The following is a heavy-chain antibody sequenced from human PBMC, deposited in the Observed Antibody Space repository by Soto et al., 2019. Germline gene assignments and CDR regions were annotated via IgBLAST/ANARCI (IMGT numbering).Heavy chain of an antibody. CDR2: IDSRGRTL. CDR3: ARQAARNYIDS. V-gene: IGHV3-11*01. CDR1: GFTFSDYS. Sequence: GALRLSCVASGFTFSDYSMSWIRQAPGKGLEWLAFIDSRGRTLSYADSVRGRFTISRDNAENSVYLQMDSLRADDTAVYYCARQAARNYIDSWGQGNSVTVSS. D-gene: IGHD6-6*01. J-gene: IGHJ4*02.